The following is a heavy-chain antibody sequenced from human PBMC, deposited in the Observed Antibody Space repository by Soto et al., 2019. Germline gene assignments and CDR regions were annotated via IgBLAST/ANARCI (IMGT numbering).Heavy chain of an antibody. D-gene: IGHD3-10*01. CDR2: INHSGST. V-gene: IGHV4-34*01. CDR1: GGSFSGYY. J-gene: IGHJ3*02. CDR3: ARWFLLWFGEGDAFDI. Sequence: SETLSLTCAVYGGSFSGYYWSWIRQPPGKGLEWIGEINHSGSTNHNPSLKSRVTISVDTSKNQFSLKLSSVTAADTAVYYCARWFLLWFGEGDAFDIWGQGTMVTVSS.